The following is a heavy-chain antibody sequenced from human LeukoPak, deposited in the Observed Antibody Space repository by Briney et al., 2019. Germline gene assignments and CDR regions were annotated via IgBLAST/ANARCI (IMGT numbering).Heavy chain of an antibody. Sequence: GRSLRLSCAASGFTFSSYWMSWVRQAPGKGLEWVANIKQDGSEKCYVDSVKGRFTISRDNAKNSLYLQMNSLRAEDTAVYYCAREEWELLRYYYYMDVWGKGTTVTVSS. V-gene: IGHV3-7*01. CDR2: IKQDGSEK. CDR1: GFTFSSYW. J-gene: IGHJ6*03. CDR3: AREEWELLRYYYYMDV. D-gene: IGHD1-26*01.